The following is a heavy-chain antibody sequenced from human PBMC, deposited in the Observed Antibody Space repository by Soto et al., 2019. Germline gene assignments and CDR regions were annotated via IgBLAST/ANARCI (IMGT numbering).Heavy chain of an antibody. V-gene: IGHV3-21*01. CDR1: GFTFSSYS. Sequence: GGSLRLSCAASGFTFSSYSMNWVRQAPGKGLEWVSSISSSSSYIYYADSVKGRFTISRDNAKNSLYLQMNSLRAEDTAVDYCARIDSRSTIAVAAVDYWGQGTLVTVSS. J-gene: IGHJ4*02. CDR2: ISSSSSYI. D-gene: IGHD6-19*01. CDR3: ARIDSRSTIAVAAVDY.